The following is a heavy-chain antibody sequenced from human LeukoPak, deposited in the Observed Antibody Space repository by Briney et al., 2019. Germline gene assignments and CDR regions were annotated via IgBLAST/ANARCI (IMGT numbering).Heavy chain of an antibody. CDR2: ISYDGSNK. CDR1: GFTFSSYA. Sequence: PGRSLRLSCAASGFTFSSYAMHWVRQAPGKVLEWVAVISYDGSNKYYADSVKGRFTISRDNSKNTLYLQMNSLRAEDTAVYYCAREGSGSQGGSDHYYYYYYMDVWGKGTTVTVSS. V-gene: IGHV3-30*04. J-gene: IGHJ6*03. D-gene: IGHD3-10*01. CDR3: AREGSGSQGGSDHYYYYYYMDV.